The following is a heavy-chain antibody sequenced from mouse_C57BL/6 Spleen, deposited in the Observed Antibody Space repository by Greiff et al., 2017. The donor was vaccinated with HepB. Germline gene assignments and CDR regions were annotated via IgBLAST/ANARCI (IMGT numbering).Heavy chain of an antibody. CDR3: ASIYYYGSIDV. J-gene: IGHJ1*03. V-gene: IGHV1-59*01. CDR2: IDPSDSYT. Sequence: QVQLQQPGAELVRPGTSVKLSCKASGYTFTSYWMHWVKQRPGQGLEWIGVIDPSDSYTNYNQKFKGKATLTVDTSSSTAYMQLSSLTSEDSAAYYCASIYYYGSIDVWGTGTTVTVSS. D-gene: IGHD1-1*01. CDR1: GYTFTSYW.